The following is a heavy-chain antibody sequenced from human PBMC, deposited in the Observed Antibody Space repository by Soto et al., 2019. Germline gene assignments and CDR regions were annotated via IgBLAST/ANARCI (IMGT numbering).Heavy chain of an antibody. V-gene: IGHV1-24*01. Sequence: ASVKVSCQVSGYTLTELSMHWVRQAPGKGLEWMGGFDPEDGETIYAQKFQGRVTMTEDTSTDTAYMELSSLRSEDTAVYYCATAYGPSGYYGMDVWGQGTTVPVSS. D-gene: IGHD3-10*01. CDR2: FDPEDGET. CDR3: ATAYGPSGYYGMDV. CDR1: GYTLTELS. J-gene: IGHJ6*02.